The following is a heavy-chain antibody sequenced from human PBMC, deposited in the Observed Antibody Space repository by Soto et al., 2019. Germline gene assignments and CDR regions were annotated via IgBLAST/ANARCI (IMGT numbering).Heavy chain of an antibody. J-gene: IGHJ6*02. CDR1: GFTFSSYA. CDR3: ARGPTFGDYPYYDYGMDV. Sequence: QVQLVESGGGVDQPGRSLRLSCAASGFTFSSYAMHWVRQAPGMGLEWVAVISYDGSNKYYADSVKGRFTISRDNSKNTLYVQMNSLRTEDTAVYFCARGPTFGDYPYYDYGMDVWGQGTTVTVSS. V-gene: IGHV3-30-3*01. CDR2: ISYDGSNK. D-gene: IGHD4-17*01.